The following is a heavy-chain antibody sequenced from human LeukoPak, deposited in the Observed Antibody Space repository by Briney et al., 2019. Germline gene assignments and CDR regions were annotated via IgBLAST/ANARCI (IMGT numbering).Heavy chain of an antibody. Sequence: PVGSLRLSRAASGLTFRSYAKSWVRQAPGKGVEGGSGISGSGGSTYYTDSVKGRFTISRDNSKNRLFLQMNSLRAEATAGYYCAKGFYRSGSYGWFDYWGQGTLVTVSS. CDR2: ISGSGGST. J-gene: IGHJ4*02. V-gene: IGHV3-23*01. CDR1: GLTFRSYA. CDR3: AKGFYRSGSYGWFDY. D-gene: IGHD3-10*01.